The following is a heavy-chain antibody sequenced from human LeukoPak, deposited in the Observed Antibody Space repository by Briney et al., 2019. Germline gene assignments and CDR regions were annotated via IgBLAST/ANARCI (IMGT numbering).Heavy chain of an antibody. D-gene: IGHD3-22*01. J-gene: IGHJ5*02. Sequence: QPGGSLRLSCAASKFTFSSYWIHWVRQAPGKGLVWVSRIKTDGSTTNYADFAKGRFTISRDNAKNTLYLQMNSLRAEDTAVYYCARVLSGSWDWFDPWGQGTLVTVSS. CDR2: IKTDGSTT. CDR1: KFTFSSYW. V-gene: IGHV3-74*01. CDR3: ARVLSGSWDWFDP.